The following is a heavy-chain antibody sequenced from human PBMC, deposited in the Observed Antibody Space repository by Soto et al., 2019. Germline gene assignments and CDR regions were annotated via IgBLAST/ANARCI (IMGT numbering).Heavy chain of an antibody. Sequence: GGSLRLSCAVSGLTVSGKKYVAWVRQAPGKGLEWVSGFYDLDGTYYADSLKGRFTTSGDSSRTIVYLQMNGLRPKDTAAYYCATWHLQEHAYDVWGQGTTVTVSS. CDR1: GLTVSGKKY. CDR3: ATWHLQEHAYDV. J-gene: IGHJ3*01. V-gene: IGHV3-53*01. CDR2: FYDLDGT. D-gene: IGHD4-4*01.